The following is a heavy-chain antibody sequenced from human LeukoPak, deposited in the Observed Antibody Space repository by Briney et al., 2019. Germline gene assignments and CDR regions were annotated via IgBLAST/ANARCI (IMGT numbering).Heavy chain of an antibody. J-gene: IGHJ4*02. D-gene: IGHD6-19*01. CDR1: GYTFTSYD. CDR2: MNPNSGNT. Sequence: VASVKVSCKASGYTFTSYDINWVRQATGQGLEWMGWMNPNSGNTGYAQKFQGRVTMTEDTSTDTAYMELSSLRSEDTAVYYCATHNGYSSGWVRYWGQGTLVTVSS. CDR3: ATHNGYSSGWVRY. V-gene: IGHV1-8*01.